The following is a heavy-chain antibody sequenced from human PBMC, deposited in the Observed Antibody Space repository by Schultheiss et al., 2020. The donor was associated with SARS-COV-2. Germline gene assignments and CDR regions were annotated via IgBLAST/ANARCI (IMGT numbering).Heavy chain of an antibody. CDR2: ISSSSSYI. J-gene: IGHJ4*02. D-gene: IGHD6-6*01. V-gene: IGHV3-21*01. Sequence: GGSLRLSCAASGFTFSSYSMNWVRQAPGKGLEWVSSISSSSSYIYYADSVKGRFTISRDNAKNSLYLQMNSLRAEDTAVYYCAREFAPYSSSLAYYWGQGTLVTVSS. CDR3: AREFAPYSSSLAYY. CDR1: GFTFSSYS.